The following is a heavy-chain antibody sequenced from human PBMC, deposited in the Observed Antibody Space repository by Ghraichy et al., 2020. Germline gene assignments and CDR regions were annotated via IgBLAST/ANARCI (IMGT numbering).Heavy chain of an antibody. V-gene: IGHV4-34*01. Sequence: SETLSLTCAVYGGSFSGYYWSWIRQPPGKGLEWIGEINHSGSTNYNPSLKSRVTISVDTSKNQFSLKLSSVTAADTAVYYCARGWRPSSSGHRSYYGMDVWGQGTTVTVSS. CDR2: INHSGST. J-gene: IGHJ6*02. CDR1: GGSFSGYY. D-gene: IGHD6-13*01. CDR3: ARGWRPSSSGHRSYYGMDV.